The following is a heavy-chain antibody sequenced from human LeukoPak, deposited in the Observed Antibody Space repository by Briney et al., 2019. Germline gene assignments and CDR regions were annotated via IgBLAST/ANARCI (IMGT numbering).Heavy chain of an antibody. D-gene: IGHD3-16*02. V-gene: IGHV1-18*01. CDR2: ISTFNGNT. J-gene: IGHJ4*02. CDR3: ARDARGMITFGGVIADY. CDR1: GYTFTTYS. Sequence: ASVKVSCKASGYTFTTYSISWVRQAPGQGLEWMGWISTFNGNTNYAQKLQGRVTMTTDRFTSIAYMELRSLRSDDTAVYYCARDARGMITFGGVIADYWGQGTLVTVSS.